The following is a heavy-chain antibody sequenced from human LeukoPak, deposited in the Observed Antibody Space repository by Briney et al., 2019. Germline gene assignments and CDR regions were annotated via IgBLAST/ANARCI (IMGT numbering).Heavy chain of an antibody. D-gene: IGHD5-12*01. CDR2: IHYSGST. V-gene: IGHV4-31*03. J-gene: IGHJ3*02. CDR1: VGSVNSGFNY. CDR3: AKAGYRGYDGAFDI. Sequence: SQTLSLTCTVSVGSVNSGFNYWSWIRQHPGKGLEWIGYIHYSGSTYYNPSLKSRITISVDTSKNQLSLKLSSVTAADTAVYYCAKAGYRGYDGAFDIWGQGTMITVSS.